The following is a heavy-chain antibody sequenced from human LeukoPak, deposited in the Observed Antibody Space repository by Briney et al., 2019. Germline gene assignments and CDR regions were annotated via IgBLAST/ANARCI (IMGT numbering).Heavy chain of an antibody. Sequence: AGKSLHISCKASVYNFSTYRIGWVRHTPPKGVESMGIIYPGASETRYSPSFQGQVTISVDKSISTAYLQWSSLKASDTAMYYCARRSVSDYWGQGTLVTVSS. CDR3: ARRSVSDY. CDR1: VYNFSTYR. CDR2: IYPGASET. V-gene: IGHV5-51*01. J-gene: IGHJ4*02.